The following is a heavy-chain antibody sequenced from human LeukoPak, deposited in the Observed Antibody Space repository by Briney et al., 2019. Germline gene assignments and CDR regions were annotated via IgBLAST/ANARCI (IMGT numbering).Heavy chain of an antibody. J-gene: IGHJ4*02. D-gene: IGHD3-10*01. CDR2: ISYDGSNK. CDR1: GFTFSNYA. CDR3: ATPDGGSGSYYSGYYFDY. V-gene: IGHV3-30-3*01. Sequence: GRSLRLSCSASGFTFSNYAMHLVRQAPGKGLEWVAVISYDGSNKYYADSVKGRFTISRDNSKNTLYLQMNSLRAEDTAVYYCATPDGGSGSYYSGYYFDYWGQGTLVTVSS.